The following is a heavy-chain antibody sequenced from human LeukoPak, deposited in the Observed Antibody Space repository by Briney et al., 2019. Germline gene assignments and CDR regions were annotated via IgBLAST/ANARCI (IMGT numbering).Heavy chain of an antibody. CDR2: IYWDDDK. Sequence: SGSTLVKPTQTLTLTCTFSGFSLTTSGVGVGWIRQPPGKALECLALIYWDDDKRYSPSPKSRLTITKDTSKDQVVLTMTNMDPVDTATYYCAHRHAAAAGLPFDYWGQGTLVTVSS. D-gene: IGHD6-13*01. CDR1: GFSLTTSGVG. V-gene: IGHV2-5*02. CDR3: AHRHAAAAGLPFDY. J-gene: IGHJ4*02.